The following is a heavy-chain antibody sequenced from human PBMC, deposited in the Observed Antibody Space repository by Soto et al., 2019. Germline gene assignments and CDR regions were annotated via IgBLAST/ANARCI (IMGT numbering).Heavy chain of an antibody. CDR3: APLSVSLSGPYGIHV. V-gene: IGHV4-39*01. Sequence: SETLSLTCSVSGYSVSSSDYYWAWISQPPGKGREWIGSMLYSGLTYYNPALKSRVTLSVDTSKNQFAVRLNSVTASDTAVYYCAPLSVSLSGPYGIHVWGQGTTVTVSS. D-gene: IGHD2-15*01. CDR1: GYSVSSSDYY. J-gene: IGHJ6*02. CDR2: MLYSGLT.